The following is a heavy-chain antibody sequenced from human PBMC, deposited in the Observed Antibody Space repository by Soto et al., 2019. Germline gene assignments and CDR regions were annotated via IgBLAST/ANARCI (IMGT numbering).Heavy chain of an antibody. CDR2: IWYDGSNK. CDR1: GFTFSSYG. Sequence: GGSLRLSCAASGFTFSSYGMHWVRQAPGKGLEWVAVIWYDGSNKYYADSVKGRFTISRDNSKNTLYLQMNSLRAEDTAVYYCASEVRMGSGLEEYFQHWGQGTLVTVSS. D-gene: IGHD6-19*01. V-gene: IGHV3-33*01. CDR3: ASEVRMGSGLEEYFQH. J-gene: IGHJ1*01.